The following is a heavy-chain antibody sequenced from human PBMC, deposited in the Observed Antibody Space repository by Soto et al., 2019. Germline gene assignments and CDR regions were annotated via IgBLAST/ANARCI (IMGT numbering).Heavy chain of an antibody. J-gene: IGHJ3*02. CDR1: GGSISSYY. V-gene: IGHV4-59*08. CDR2: IYYSGST. CDR3: ASASIAVAGNIAFDI. Sequence: SETLSLTCTVSGGSISSYYWSWIRQPPGKGLEWIGYIYYSGSTNYNPSLKSRVTISVDTSKNQFSLKLSSVTAADTAVYYCASASIAVAGNIAFDIWGQGTMVTVSS. D-gene: IGHD6-19*01.